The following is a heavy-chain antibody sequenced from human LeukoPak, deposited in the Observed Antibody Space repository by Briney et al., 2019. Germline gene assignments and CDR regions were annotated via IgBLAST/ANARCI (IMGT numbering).Heavy chain of an antibody. J-gene: IGHJ4*02. CDR3: ARHKDDYDGYVWTY. D-gene: IGHD4-17*01. V-gene: IGHV4-39*01. CDR2: VYSSGSS. CDR1: GVSISSSPYY. Sequence: SETLSLTCTVSGVSISSSPYYWGWIRQPPGKGLEWIGSVYSSGSSYYNPSLKSRVTIFVDTSKNQFSLKVTSVTAADTATYYCARHKDDYDGYVWTYWGQGTLVTVSS.